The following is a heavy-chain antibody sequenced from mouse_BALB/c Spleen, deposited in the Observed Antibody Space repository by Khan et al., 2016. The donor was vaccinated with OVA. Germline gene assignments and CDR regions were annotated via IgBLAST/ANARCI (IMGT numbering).Heavy chain of an antibody. Sequence: QVQLKQSGAELVRPGASVKLSCKTSGYIFTSYWIHWVKQRTGQGLEWIARMYPGKSSTYDNEKLKGKATLTADKSSSTAYMQISSLNSEDTAVYYCARRGYDNRAMGYWDQGTPLPVSS. J-gene: IGHJ4*01. CDR3: ARRGYDNRAMGY. V-gene: IGHV1S132*01. D-gene: IGHD2-14*01. CDR2: MYPGKSST. CDR1: GYIFTSYW.